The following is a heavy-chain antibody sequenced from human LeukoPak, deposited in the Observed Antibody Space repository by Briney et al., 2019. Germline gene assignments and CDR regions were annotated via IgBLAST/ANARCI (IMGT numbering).Heavy chain of an antibody. CDR1: GFTFSSYG. J-gene: IGHJ3*01. V-gene: IGHV3-30*02. CDR2: IRYDGSNK. Sequence: GGSLRLSCEASGFTFSSYGMHWVRQAPGKGLEWVAFIRYDGSNKYYADSVKGRFTISRDNAENSLYLQMNSLRAEDTALYYCAREGAYMDAFDVWGQGTMVTVSS. D-gene: IGHD4-11*01. CDR3: AREGAYMDAFDV.